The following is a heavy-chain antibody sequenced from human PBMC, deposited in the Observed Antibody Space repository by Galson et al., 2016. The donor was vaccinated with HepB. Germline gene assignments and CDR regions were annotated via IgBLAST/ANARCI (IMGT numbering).Heavy chain of an antibody. J-gene: IGHJ5*01. V-gene: IGHV4-4*02. Sequence: SETLSLTCTVSGASIAESDWWSWVRQSPGKGLEWIGQIQHRGRTKYHPSLMSRVNMSVDKSKNQFSLTLSSVTAADTALYYCARHLMGPPAHDSWGQGTLVTVSS. CDR1: GASIAESDW. D-gene: IGHD2-8*01. CDR3: ARHLMGPPAHDS. CDR2: IQHRGRT.